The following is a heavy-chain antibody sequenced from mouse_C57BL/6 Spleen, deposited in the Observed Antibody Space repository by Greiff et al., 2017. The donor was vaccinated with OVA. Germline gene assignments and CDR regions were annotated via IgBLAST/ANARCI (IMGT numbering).Heavy chain of an antibody. Sequence: QVQLQQSGAELVRPGTSVKVSCKASGYAFTNYLIEWVKQRPGQGLEWIGVINPGSGGTNYNEKFKGKATLTADKSSSTAYMQLSSLTSEDSAVYFCAILLYCGSSYENYWGQGTTLTVSS. CDR2: INPGSGGT. J-gene: IGHJ2*01. CDR1: GYAFTNYL. D-gene: IGHD1-1*01. V-gene: IGHV1-54*01. CDR3: AILLYCGSSYENY.